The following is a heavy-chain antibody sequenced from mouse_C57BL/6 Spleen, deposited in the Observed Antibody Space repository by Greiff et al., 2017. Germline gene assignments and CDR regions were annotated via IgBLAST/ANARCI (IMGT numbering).Heavy chain of an antibody. D-gene: IGHD2-10*02. CDR2: IDPSDSYT. J-gene: IGHJ2*01. CDR3: ARRQYDYFDY. V-gene: IGHV1-50*01. CDR1: GYTFTSYW. Sequence: VQLQQPGAELVKPGASVKLSCKASGYTFTSYWMQWVKQRPGQGLEWIGEIDPSDSYTNYNQKFKGKATLTVDTSSSTAYMQLSSLTSEDSAVYYCARRQYDYFDYWGQGTTLTVSS.